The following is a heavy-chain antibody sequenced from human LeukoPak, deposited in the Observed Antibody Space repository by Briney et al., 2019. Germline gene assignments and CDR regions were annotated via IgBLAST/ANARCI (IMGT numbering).Heavy chain of an antibody. V-gene: IGHV3-74*01. CDR3: ATFVGIAAG. CDR2: ISIDGSSA. J-gene: IGHJ4*02. Sequence: GGSLRLSCAVSGFTSSSNWMYRVRQAPGKGLVWVSRISIDGSSATYADSVKGRFTISRDNAKNTLYLQMNSLRAEDTAVYYCATFVGIAAGWGQGTLVTVSS. CDR1: GFTSSSNW. D-gene: IGHD6-13*01.